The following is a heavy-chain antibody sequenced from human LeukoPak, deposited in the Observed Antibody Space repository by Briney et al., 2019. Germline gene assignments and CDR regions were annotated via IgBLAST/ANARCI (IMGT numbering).Heavy chain of an antibody. D-gene: IGHD3-10*01. CDR3: ARPPFGVGWLIQNGDALDI. Sequence: ASVKVSCKASGYTFTSYAMNWVRQAPGQGLEWMGWINTNTGNPTYAQGSTGRFVFSLDTSVSTAYLQISGLKAEDTAVYYCARPPFGVGWLIQNGDALDIWGQGTMVTVSS. V-gene: IGHV7-4-1*02. CDR1: GYTFTSYA. CDR2: INTNTGNP. J-gene: IGHJ3*02.